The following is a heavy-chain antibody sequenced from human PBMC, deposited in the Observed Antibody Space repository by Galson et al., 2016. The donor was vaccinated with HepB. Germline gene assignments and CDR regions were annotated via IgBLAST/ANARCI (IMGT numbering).Heavy chain of an antibody. J-gene: IGHJ6*02. Sequence: SVKVSCKASEDTLNSYYMHWVRQAPGEGPEWLGIINPSGNSASYAQRFQGRVTMTRDTSTRTVYMELGNLRYDDTAVYYCASGFGYHSYGMDVWGQGTTVTVSS. V-gene: IGHV1-46*02. CDR2: INPSGNSA. CDR3: ASGFGYHSYGMDV. D-gene: IGHD6-25*01. CDR1: EDTLNSYY.